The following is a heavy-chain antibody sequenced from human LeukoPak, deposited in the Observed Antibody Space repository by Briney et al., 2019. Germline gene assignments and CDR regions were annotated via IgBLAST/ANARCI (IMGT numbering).Heavy chain of an antibody. Sequence: SSETLSLTCTVSGGSISSSSYYWGWIRQPPGKGLEWIGSIYYSGSTYYNPSLKSRVTISVDTSKNQFSLKLSSVTAADTAVYYCARDTVADGSGSNGMDVWGQGTTVTVSS. CDR1: GGSISSSSYY. D-gene: IGHD3-10*01. CDR3: ARDTVADGSGSNGMDV. J-gene: IGHJ6*02. CDR2: IYYSGST. V-gene: IGHV4-39*07.